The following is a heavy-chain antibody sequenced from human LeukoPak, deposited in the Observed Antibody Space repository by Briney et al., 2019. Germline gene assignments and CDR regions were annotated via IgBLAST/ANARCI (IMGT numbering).Heavy chain of an antibody. Sequence: GGSLRLSCAASGFTFSNAWMSWVRQAPGKGLEWVGRIKSKTDGGTTEYAASVKGRFTISRDDSKSIAYLQMNSLKTEDTAVYYCTRYRSPYYMDVWGKGTTVTVSS. CDR2: IKSKTDGGTT. CDR1: GFTFSNAW. CDR3: TRYRSPYYMDV. J-gene: IGHJ6*03. D-gene: IGHD6-13*01. V-gene: IGHV3-15*01.